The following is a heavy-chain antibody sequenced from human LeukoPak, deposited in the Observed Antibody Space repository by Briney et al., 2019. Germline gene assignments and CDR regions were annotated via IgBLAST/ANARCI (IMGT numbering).Heavy chain of an antibody. Sequence: NSSATLSLTCTVSGSISSYYWSWIRQPPGKGLEWIGHSYYTGSPNYNPSLKSRVTISVDTPKNQFSLKLSSVTAADTAVYYCAGVRSTVGWRSFDYWGQGTLVTVSS. CDR2: SYYTGSP. D-gene: IGHD4-23*01. V-gene: IGHV4-59*08. J-gene: IGHJ4*02. CDR3: AGVRSTVGWRSFDY. CDR1: GSISSYY.